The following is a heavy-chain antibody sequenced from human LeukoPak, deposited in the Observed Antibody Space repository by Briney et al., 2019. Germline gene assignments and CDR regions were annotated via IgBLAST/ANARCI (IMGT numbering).Heavy chain of an antibody. Sequence: PSETLSLTCAVYGWSFSGYYWSWIRQPPGKGLEWIGEINHSGSTNYNPSLKSVVTISVDTSNNQFSLKLSSVTAADTAVSYCARVGYCSSPSCYNRRGWFDPWGQGTLVTVSS. V-gene: IGHV4-34*01. D-gene: IGHD2-2*02. CDR2: INHSGST. CDR3: ARVGYCSSPSCYNRRGWFDP. CDR1: GWSFSGYY. J-gene: IGHJ5*02.